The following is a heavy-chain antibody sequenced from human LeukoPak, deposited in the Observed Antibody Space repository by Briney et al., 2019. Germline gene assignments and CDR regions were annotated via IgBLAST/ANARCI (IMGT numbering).Heavy chain of an antibody. CDR2: IYWDDDK. J-gene: IGHJ4*02. V-gene: IGHV2-5*02. CDR1: GFSLSTSGVG. Sequence: SGPTLVKPTQTLTLTCTFSGFSLSTSGVGVGWIRQPPGKALEWLALIYWDDDKRYSPSLQSRLTITKDTSKNQVVLTMTNMDPVDTATYYCAQRGGGGYAGYYFDYWGQGTLVTVSS. CDR3: AQRGGGGYAGYYFDY. D-gene: IGHD5-12*01.